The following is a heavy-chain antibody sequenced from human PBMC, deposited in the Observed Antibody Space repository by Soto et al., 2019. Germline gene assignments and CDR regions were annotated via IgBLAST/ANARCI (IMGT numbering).Heavy chain of an antibody. CDR2: IYYSGST. D-gene: IGHD2-21*02. J-gene: IGHJ5*02. Sequence: PSETLSLTCTVSGGSVSSGSYYWSWIRQPPGKGLEWIGYIYYSGSTNYNPSLKSRVTISVDTSKNQFSLKLSSVTAADTAVYYCARGHRDARDHRNHVSSTPRARFDPWGQGTLVTVSS. CDR3: ARGHRDARDHRNHVSSTPRARFDP. V-gene: IGHV4-61*01. CDR1: GGSVSSGSYY.